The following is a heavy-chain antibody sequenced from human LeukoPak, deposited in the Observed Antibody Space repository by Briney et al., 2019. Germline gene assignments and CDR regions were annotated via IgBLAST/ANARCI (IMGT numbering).Heavy chain of an antibody. CDR3: ARDEAIFGAGYYYGMDV. Sequence: SETLSLTCTVSGGSISSGGHYWSWIRQHPGKGLEWVGYINYSGSTYYNPSLKSRVTISVDTSQNQFSLKLSSVTAADTAVYYCARDEAIFGAGYYYGMDVWGQGTTVTVSS. D-gene: IGHD3-3*01. CDR2: INYSGST. CDR1: GGSISSGGHY. J-gene: IGHJ6*02. V-gene: IGHV4-31*03.